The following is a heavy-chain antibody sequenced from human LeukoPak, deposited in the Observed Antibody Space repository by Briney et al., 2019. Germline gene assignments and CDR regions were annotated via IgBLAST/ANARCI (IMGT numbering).Heavy chain of an antibody. V-gene: IGHV3-48*04. CDR1: GFTFSSYA. J-gene: IGHJ4*02. Sequence: PGGSLRLSCAASGFTFSSYAMHWVRQAPGKGLEWVPYISSSSSTIYYADSVKGRFTISRDNAKNSLYLQMNSLRAEDTAVYYCARERGSYDSSGYYGYWGQGTLVTVSS. CDR2: ISSSSSTI. D-gene: IGHD3-22*01. CDR3: ARERGSYDSSGYYGY.